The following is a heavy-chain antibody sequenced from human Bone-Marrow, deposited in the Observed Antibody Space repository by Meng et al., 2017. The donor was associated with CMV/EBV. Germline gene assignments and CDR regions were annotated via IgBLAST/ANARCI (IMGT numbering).Heavy chain of an antibody. J-gene: IGHJ6*02. CDR1: GGSVSSGSYY. V-gene: IGHV4-61*01. CDR3: ARDLLGFNGMDV. D-gene: IGHD2/OR15-2a*01. Sequence: SEPLSLTCTVSGGSVSSGSYYWSWIRQPPGKGLEWIGYIYYSGSTNYNPSLKSRVTISVDTSKNQFSLKLSSVTAADTAVYYCARDLLGFNGMDVWGQGTTVTVSS. CDR2: IYYSGST.